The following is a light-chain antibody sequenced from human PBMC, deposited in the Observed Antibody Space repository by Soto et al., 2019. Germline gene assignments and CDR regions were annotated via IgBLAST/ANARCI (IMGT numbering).Light chain of an antibody. V-gene: IGKV3D-20*02. CDR1: QSVSSSH. Sequence: EVELTQSPGTLSLSPGERATLSCRASQSVSSSHLAWYQQKRGQAPRLLIYDTSTRATGIPDRFSGSGSGTDFTLTISSLEPEDFAVYYCQQRSNWPPTWTFGQGTKVDIK. CDR3: QQRSNWPPTWT. CDR2: DTS. J-gene: IGKJ1*01.